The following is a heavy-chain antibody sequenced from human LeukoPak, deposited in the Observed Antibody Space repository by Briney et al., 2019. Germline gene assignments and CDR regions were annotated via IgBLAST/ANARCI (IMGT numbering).Heavy chain of an antibody. CDR3: ARGTQTAAGVDF. V-gene: IGHV3-7*01. CDR1: GFSFSTYW. Sequence: GGSLRLSCAASGFSFSTYWMNWVRQAPGKGLEWVANIKQDGREKYYVDSVKGRFTISRDNAKNSLYLQMNSLRAEDTAVYYCARGTQTAAGVDFWGQGTLVTVSS. D-gene: IGHD6-13*01. J-gene: IGHJ4*02. CDR2: IKQDGREK.